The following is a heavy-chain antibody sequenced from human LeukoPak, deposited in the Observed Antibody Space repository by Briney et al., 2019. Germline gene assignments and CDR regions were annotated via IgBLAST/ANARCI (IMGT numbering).Heavy chain of an antibody. CDR1: GGSISSYY. CDR2: IYYSGST. V-gene: IGHV4-59*01. D-gene: IGHD3-16*02. CDR3: ARGVRLGELSLGTDAFDI. J-gene: IGHJ3*02. Sequence: SETLSLTCTVSGGSISSYYWSWIRQPPGKGLEWIGYIYYSGSTNYSPPLQSRVTISVDTSKNQFSLELSSVTAADTAVYYCARGVRLGELSLGTDAFDIWGQGTMVTVSS.